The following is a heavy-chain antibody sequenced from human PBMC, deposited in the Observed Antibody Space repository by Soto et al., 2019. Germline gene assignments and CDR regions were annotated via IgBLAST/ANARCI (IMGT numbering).Heavy chain of an antibody. CDR2: ISYDGSNK. J-gene: IGHJ5*02. CDR1: GFTFSSYA. V-gene: IGHV3-30-3*01. D-gene: IGHD6-19*01. Sequence: QVQLGESGGGVVQPGRSLRLSCAASGFTFSSYAMHWVRQAPGKGLERVAVISYDGSNKYYADSVKGRFTISRDNSKITLYLQMNSLRAEDTAVYYCARERKTAVAAPGPNWFDPWGQGTLLTVSS. CDR3: ARERKTAVAAPGPNWFDP.